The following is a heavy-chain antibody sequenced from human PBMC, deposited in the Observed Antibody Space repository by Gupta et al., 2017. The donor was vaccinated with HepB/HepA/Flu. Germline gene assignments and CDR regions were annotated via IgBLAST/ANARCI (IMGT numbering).Heavy chain of an antibody. V-gene: IGHV6-1*01. Sequence: QVQLQQSGPGLVKPSQTLSLTCAISGDSVSSNIAAWNWIRQTPSRGLEWLGRTYYRSNGDNDYAVSVKSRITSNPDTAKNQFSLQLNSVTPEDTAVYYCARVSVGHKTDIVVVPAAIRSAFDIWGKGTMVTVSS. CDR3: ARVSVGHKTDIVVVPAAIRSAFDI. D-gene: IGHD2-2*01. CDR1: GDSVSSNIAA. J-gene: IGHJ3*02. CDR2: TYYRSNGDN.